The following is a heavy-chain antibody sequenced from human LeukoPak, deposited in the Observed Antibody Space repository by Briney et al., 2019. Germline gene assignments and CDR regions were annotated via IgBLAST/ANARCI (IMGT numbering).Heavy chain of an antibody. Sequence: GASVKVSCKASGYTFTSYAMHWVRQAPGQRLEWMGWINAGNGNTKYSQKFQGRVTITRDTSASTAYMELSSLRSEDTAVYYCASSRYGSGSYYFPFDYWGQGTLVTVSS. V-gene: IGHV1-3*01. J-gene: IGHJ4*02. CDR3: ASSRYGSGSYYFPFDY. CDR2: INAGNGNT. D-gene: IGHD3-10*01. CDR1: GYTFTSYA.